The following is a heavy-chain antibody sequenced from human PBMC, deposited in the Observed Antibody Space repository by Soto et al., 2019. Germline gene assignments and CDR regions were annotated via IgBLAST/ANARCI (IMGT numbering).Heavy chain of an antibody. J-gene: IGHJ4*02. CDR3: AREGTGVGVYFDY. D-gene: IGHD7-27*01. V-gene: IGHV3-53*01. CDR1: GFTVSSNY. Sequence: GSLRLSCAAPGFTVSSNYMSWVRQAPGEGLEWVSVIYSGGSPYYADSVKGQFTISRDNSKNTLYLQMNSLRAEDTAVYYCAREGTGVGVYFDYWGQGTLVTVSS. CDR2: IYSGGSP.